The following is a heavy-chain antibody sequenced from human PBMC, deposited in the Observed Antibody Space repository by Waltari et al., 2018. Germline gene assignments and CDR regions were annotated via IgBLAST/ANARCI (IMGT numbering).Heavy chain of an antibody. V-gene: IGHV4-39*01. CDR1: GGSITKTKHY. J-gene: IGHJ3*01. CDR3: ATYIGASVGTAAFDV. CDR2: MSYLGAT. Sequence: QLQLQESGPGLVTPSETLSLTGSVPGGSITKTKHYLGWIRQPPGQGLEWIGTMSYLGATYSSPSLKSRVTISRDTSTNQLSLKLGSVTAADTAMYYCATYIGASVGTAAFDVWGQGTMVTVSS. D-gene: IGHD5-12*01.